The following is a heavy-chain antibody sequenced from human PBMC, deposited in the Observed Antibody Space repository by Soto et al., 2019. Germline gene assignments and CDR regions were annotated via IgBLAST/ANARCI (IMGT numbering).Heavy chain of an antibody. CDR1: GGTFSSHS. J-gene: IGHJ6*02. CDR2: IIPRFGTT. V-gene: IGHV1-69*01. CDR3: ARARTVAVSGPTGGYYYYAMDL. Sequence: QVQLEQSGAEVKKPGPSVKVSCRASGGTFSSHSINWVRRAPGQGLEWMGAIIPRFGTTGYAQKFEGRVTVIADASTSTVSMEMSGLRFEDTAVYFCARARTVAVSGPTGGYYYYAMDLWGQGTAVTVSS. D-gene: IGHD6-19*01.